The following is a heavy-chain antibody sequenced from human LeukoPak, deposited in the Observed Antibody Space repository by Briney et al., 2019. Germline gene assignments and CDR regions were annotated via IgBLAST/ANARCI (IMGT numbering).Heavy chain of an antibody. Sequence: PSETLSLTCTVSGGSISSYYWSWIRQSPVKGLEWIGYIFPSGSAFYNPSLGSRVTISQDTSENQFSLRLSSVTAADTAVYYCARRNHYFYYMDVWGKGTTVTVSS. CDR1: GGSISSYY. CDR3: ARRNHYFYYMDV. D-gene: IGHD1-14*01. J-gene: IGHJ6*03. CDR2: IFPSGSA. V-gene: IGHV4-4*09.